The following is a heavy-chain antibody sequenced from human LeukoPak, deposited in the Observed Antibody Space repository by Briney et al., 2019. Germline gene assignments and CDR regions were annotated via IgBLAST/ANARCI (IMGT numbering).Heavy chain of an antibody. CDR3: ATEFFQNGYNY. Sequence: PGGSLRLSCAASGFTFSDATMIWVRQAPGKRLEWVGHIKGKTYGVATDYAAPVKGRFTISRDDSKNTLYLQMNSLKIDDTAVYHCATEFFQNGYNYWGQGILVTVSS. D-gene: IGHD3-22*01. CDR1: GFTFSDAT. V-gene: IGHV3-15*01. J-gene: IGHJ4*02. CDR2: IKGKTYGVAT.